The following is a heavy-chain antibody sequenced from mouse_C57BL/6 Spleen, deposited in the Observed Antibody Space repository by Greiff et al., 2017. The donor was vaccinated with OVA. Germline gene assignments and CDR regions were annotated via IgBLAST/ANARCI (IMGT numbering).Heavy chain of an antibody. CDR1: GYAFSSSW. Sequence: QVQLQQSGPELVKPGASVKISCKASGYAFSSSWMNWVKQRPGKGLEWLGRIYPGDGDTNYNGKFKGKATLTADKSSSTAYMQLSSLTSEDAAVYCCARDEKILDDGYYVFAYWGQGTLVTVSA. J-gene: IGHJ3*01. V-gene: IGHV1-82*01. CDR3: ARDEKILDDGYYVFAY. CDR2: IYPGDGDT. D-gene: IGHD2-3*01.